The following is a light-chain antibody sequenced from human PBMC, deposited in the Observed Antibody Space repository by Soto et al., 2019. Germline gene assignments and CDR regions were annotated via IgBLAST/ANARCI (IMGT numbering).Light chain of an antibody. CDR2: DTS. Sequence: ENVLRQSPATLSLSPGERATLSCRASQSISTYLAWYQQKPGQAPRLLIYDTSKRAANIPARFSGSGSGTDFTLTISSLEPEDFAVYYCHQRSTWPHTFGGGTKVDIK. V-gene: IGKV3-11*01. CDR3: HQRSTWPHT. CDR1: QSISTY. J-gene: IGKJ4*01.